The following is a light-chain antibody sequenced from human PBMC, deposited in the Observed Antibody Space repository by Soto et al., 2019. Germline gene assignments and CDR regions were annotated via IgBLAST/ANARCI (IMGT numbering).Light chain of an antibody. V-gene: IGKV3-20*01. J-gene: IGKJ4*01. CDR2: GAS. CDR3: QQYGSSPQLT. Sequence: EIVMTQSPATLSVSLGERATLSCRASQSVSSNLAWYQQKPGQAPRLLIFGASSRATGIPDRFSGSGSGTDFTLTITRLAREDFAVYYCQQYGSSPQLTFGGGTKVDIK. CDR1: QSVSSN.